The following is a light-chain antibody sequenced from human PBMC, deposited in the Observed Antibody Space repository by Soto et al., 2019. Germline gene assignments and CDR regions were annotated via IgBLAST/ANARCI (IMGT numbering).Light chain of an antibody. Sequence: QSALTQPPSASGSPGQPVTISCTGTSGDVGAYNYVSWYQQHAGKAPKLVIYEVTKRPSGVPDRFSGSKSANTASLTVSGLQAEDEADYYCSSFASSNTWVFGGGTKLTVL. CDR1: SGDVGAYNY. CDR2: EVT. J-gene: IGLJ3*02. CDR3: SSFASSNTWV. V-gene: IGLV2-8*01.